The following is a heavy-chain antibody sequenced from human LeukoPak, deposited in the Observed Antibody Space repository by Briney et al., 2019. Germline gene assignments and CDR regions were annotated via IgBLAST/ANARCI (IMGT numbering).Heavy chain of an antibody. Sequence: GGSLRLSCAASGFTFSNAWMSWVRQAPGKGLEWVGRIKSKPDGGTTDYAAPVKGRFTISRDDSKNTLYLQINSLKTEDTAVYYCTTNAVYYYYYMDVWGKGTTVTVSS. J-gene: IGHJ6*03. CDR1: GFTFSNAW. D-gene: IGHD6-19*01. V-gene: IGHV3-15*01. CDR2: IKSKPDGGTT. CDR3: TTNAVYYYYYMDV.